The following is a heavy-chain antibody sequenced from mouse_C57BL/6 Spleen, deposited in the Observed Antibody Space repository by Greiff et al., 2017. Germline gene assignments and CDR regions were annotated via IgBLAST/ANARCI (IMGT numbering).Heavy chain of an antibody. CDR1: GYTFTSYW. D-gene: IGHD2-5*01. Sequence: QVQLQQPGAELVKPGASVKMSCKASGYTFTSYWITWVKQRPGKGLEWIGDIYPGSGSTTYNEKFKSKATLTVDTSSSTAYMQLSSLTSEDSAVYYCAIESNPAWFAYWGQGTLVTVSA. CDR3: AIESNPAWFAY. V-gene: IGHV1-55*01. CDR2: IYPGSGST. J-gene: IGHJ3*01.